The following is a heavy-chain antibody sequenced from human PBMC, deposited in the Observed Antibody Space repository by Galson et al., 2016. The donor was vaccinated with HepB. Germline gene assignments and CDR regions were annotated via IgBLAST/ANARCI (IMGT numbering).Heavy chain of an antibody. D-gene: IGHD4-23*01. CDR1: GFTFSSYG. V-gene: IGHV3-30*03. CDR3: ARELVESSDGDYSPYYFDY. J-gene: IGHJ4*02. CDR2: ILFDGSQK. Sequence: SLRLSCAASGFTFSSYGMHWVRQAPGKGLEWVALILFDGSQKYYADSVKGRFIISRDNSKNTLYLQMSSLRAEDTAVYYCARELVESSDGDYSPYYFDYWGQGTLVTVSS.